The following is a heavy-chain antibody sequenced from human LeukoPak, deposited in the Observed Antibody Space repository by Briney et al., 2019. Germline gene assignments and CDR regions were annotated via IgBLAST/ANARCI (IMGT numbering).Heavy chain of an antibody. CDR2: ICHSGST. D-gene: IGHD4-23*01. Sequence: SETLPLTCAVSGYSISSGYYWGWIRQPPGKGLEWIGNICHSGSTYYNPSLKSRVTMSVDSSKYHFSLNLSSVTAADTAVYYCARDLTYGGNSPRFDYWGQGTLVTVSS. CDR1: GYSISSGYY. V-gene: IGHV4-38-2*02. CDR3: ARDLTYGGNSPRFDY. J-gene: IGHJ4*02.